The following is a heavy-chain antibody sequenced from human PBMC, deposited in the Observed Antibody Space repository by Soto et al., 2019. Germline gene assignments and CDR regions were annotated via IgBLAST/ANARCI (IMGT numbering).Heavy chain of an antibody. Sequence: SETLSLTCTVSGGSISSGDYYWSWIRQPPGKGLEWIGYIYYSGSTYYNPSLKSRVTISVDTSKNQFSLKLSSVTAADTAVYYCARGDYYGSGSYYIYNWFDPWGQGTLVTVSS. D-gene: IGHD3-10*01. CDR2: IYYSGST. J-gene: IGHJ5*02. V-gene: IGHV4-30-4*01. CDR3: ARGDYYGSGSYYIYNWFDP. CDR1: GGSISSGDYY.